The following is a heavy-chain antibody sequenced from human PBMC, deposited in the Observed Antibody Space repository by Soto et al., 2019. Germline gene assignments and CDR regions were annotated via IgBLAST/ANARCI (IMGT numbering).Heavy chain of an antibody. CDR2: IYYSGST. CDR3: ARGVATMVGDLSDYPNWFDP. Sequence: QVQLQESGPGLVKPSQTLSLTCTVSGGSIISGDYYWSWIRQPPGKGLEWIGYIYYSGSTHYNPSLKSRVTISLDTSKKQFSLKLSSVTAADTAVYYCARGVATMVGDLSDYPNWFDPWGQGTLVTVSS. J-gene: IGHJ5*02. D-gene: IGHD5-12*01. V-gene: IGHV4-30-4*01. CDR1: GGSIISGDYY.